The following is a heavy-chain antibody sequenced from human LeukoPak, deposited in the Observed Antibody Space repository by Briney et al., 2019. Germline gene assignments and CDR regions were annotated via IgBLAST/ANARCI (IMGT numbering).Heavy chain of an antibody. CDR3: ARVRHDPLQYGYYMDV. J-gene: IGHJ6*03. D-gene: IGHD1-1*01. CDR2: IYTSGST. V-gene: IGHV4-4*07. CDR1: GGSISSYC. Sequence: SETLSLTCTVSGGSISSYCWSWIRQPAGKGLEWIGRIYTSGSTNYNPSLKSRVTMSVDTSKNQFSLKLSSVTAADTGVYYCARVRHDPLQYGYYMDVWGKGTAVTVSS.